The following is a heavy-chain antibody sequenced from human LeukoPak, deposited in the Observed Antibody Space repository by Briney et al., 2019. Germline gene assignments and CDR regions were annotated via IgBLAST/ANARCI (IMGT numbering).Heavy chain of an antibody. D-gene: IGHD1-20*01. CDR3: ARENNWNYYYYYYMDV. Sequence: SETLSLTCTVSGGSISSYYWSWIRQPAGKGQEWIGRIYTSGSTNYNPSLKSRVTMSVDTSKNQFSLKLSSVTAADTAVYYCARENNWNYYYYYYMDVWGKGTTVTVSS. CDR2: IYTSGST. J-gene: IGHJ6*03. V-gene: IGHV4-4*07. CDR1: GGSISSYY.